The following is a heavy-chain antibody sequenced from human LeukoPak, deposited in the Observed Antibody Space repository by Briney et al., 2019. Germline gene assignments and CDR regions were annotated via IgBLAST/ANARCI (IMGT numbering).Heavy chain of an antibody. J-gene: IGHJ5*02. CDR3: AKSPGVNSAPFDP. Sequence: GRSLRLSCAASGFTFDDYAMHWVRQAPGKGLEWVSGISWNSGSIGYADSVKGGFTISRDNAKNSLYLQMNSLRAEDMALYYCAKSPGVNSAPFDPWGQGTLVTVSS. CDR2: ISWNSGSI. CDR1: GFTFDDYA. V-gene: IGHV3-9*03. D-gene: IGHD3-10*01.